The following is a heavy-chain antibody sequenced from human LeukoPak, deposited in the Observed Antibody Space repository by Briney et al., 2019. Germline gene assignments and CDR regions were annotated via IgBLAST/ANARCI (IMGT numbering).Heavy chain of an antibody. J-gene: IGHJ4*02. Sequence: GGCLRLSCTIPVITFNKYYMNWVRQTPGKGLEWVGVIASHARDAHYSDSVKGRFTISRDNSKDTLYLQMNNLEVEDTAVYYCARDRLNRADCGTNCYSAVFDYWGQGALVTVSS. D-gene: IGHD2-21*01. CDR2: IASHARDA. V-gene: IGHV3-30*03. CDR3: ARDRLNRADCGTNCYSAVFDY. CDR1: VITFNKYY.